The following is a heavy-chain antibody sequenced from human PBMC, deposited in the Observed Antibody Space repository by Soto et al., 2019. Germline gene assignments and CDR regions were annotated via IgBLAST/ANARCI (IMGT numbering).Heavy chain of an antibody. CDR2: ISSSGSTI. D-gene: IGHD2-2*02. Sequence: GSLRLSCAASGFTFSDYYMSWIRQAPGKGLEWVSYISSSGSTIYYADSVKGRFTISRDNAKNSLYLQMSSLRAEDTAVYYCXRDIHSDLYNYNYGMDVWGQGTTVTVSS. V-gene: IGHV3-11*01. CDR1: GFTFSDYY. J-gene: IGHJ6*02. CDR3: XRDIHSDLYNYNYGMDV.